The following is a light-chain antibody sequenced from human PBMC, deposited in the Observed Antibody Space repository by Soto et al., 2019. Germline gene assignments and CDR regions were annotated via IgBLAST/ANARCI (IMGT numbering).Light chain of an antibody. V-gene: IGLV2-14*01. CDR2: EVS. CDR3: SSYTSSTPYVV. CDR1: SSDVGGYNY. J-gene: IGLJ2*01. Sequence: QYALTQPASVSGSPGQSITISCTGTSSDVGGYNYVSWYQQHPGKAPKLMIYEVSNRPSGVSNRFSGSKSGNTASLTISGLQAEDEADYYCSSYTSSTPYVVFGGGTKLTVL.